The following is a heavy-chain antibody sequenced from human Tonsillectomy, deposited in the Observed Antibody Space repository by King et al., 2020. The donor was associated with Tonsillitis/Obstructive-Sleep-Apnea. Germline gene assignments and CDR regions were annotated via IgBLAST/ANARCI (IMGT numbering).Heavy chain of an antibody. CDR2: IKSDGSGS. Sequence: VQLVESGGDLVQPGGSLRLSCTASGFTFSNHWMHWVRQVPGKGLEWVSRIKSDGSGSGYADSVKGRLTISRDNAKNTLYLQMNSLRDEDTAVYYCARDEVYGSGSCGTWGQGTLVTVSS. D-gene: IGHD3-10*01. V-gene: IGHV3-74*01. CDR3: ARDEVYGSGSCGT. CDR1: GFTFSNHW. J-gene: IGHJ5*02.